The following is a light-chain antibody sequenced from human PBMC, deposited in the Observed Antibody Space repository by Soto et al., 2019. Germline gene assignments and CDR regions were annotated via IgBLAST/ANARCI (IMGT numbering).Light chain of an antibody. CDR2: EIS. V-gene: IGLV2-8*01. Sequence: QSALTQPPSASGSPGQSVTISCTGTSSDVRDDNYVSWYQQHPGKAPKLMIYEISKRPSGVPDRFSGSKSGNTASLTVSGAEAEDEADYYCCSYAGSNNFVFGGGTKLTVL. CDR1: SSDVRDDNY. J-gene: IGLJ2*01. CDR3: CSYAGSNNFV.